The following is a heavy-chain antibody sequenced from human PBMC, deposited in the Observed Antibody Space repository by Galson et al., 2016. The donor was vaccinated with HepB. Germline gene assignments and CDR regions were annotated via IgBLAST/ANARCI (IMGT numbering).Heavy chain of an antibody. V-gene: IGHV4-30-2*01. CDR3: ARGYYNILTGSRYFDL. CDR2: IYHSGTK. D-gene: IGHD3-9*01. Sequence: TLSLTCVVSGGSISSGGHSWGWIRQPPGQGLEWVGHIYHSGTKYYKSPPKSRVTISLDGSKNQFSLKVTSVTAADTAVYYCARGYYNILTGSRYFDLWGRGTLVTVS. CDR1: GGSISSGGHS. J-gene: IGHJ2*01.